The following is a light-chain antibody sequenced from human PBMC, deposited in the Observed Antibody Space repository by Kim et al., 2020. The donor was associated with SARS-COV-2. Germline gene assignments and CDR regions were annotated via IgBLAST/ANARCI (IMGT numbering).Light chain of an antibody. CDR2: TAS. J-gene: IGKJ4*01. CDR3: EQLNSYPFP. CDR1: QSISSS. Sequence: TVGERVTITCPARQSISSSLAWYKQRQGEAPKLLIYTASTVRSGVPSRVSGSGYGTDFSLTPSSLPPVDFAPHFCEQLNSYPFPIGGG. V-gene: IGKV1-9*01.